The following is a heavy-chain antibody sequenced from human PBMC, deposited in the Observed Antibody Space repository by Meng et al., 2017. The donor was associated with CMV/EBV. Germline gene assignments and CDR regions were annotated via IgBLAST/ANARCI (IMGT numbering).Heavy chain of an antibody. D-gene: IGHD2-2*01. J-gene: IGHJ6*02. CDR2: INHSGST. V-gene: IGHV4-34*01. Sequence: SETLSLTCAVYGGSFSGYYWSWIRQPPGKGLEWIGEINHSGSTNYNPSLKSRVTISVDTSKNQSSLKLSSVTAADTAVYYCARGHRYCSSTSCYLYYGMDVWGQGTTVTVSS. CDR1: GGSFSGYY. CDR3: ARGHRYCSSTSCYLYYGMDV.